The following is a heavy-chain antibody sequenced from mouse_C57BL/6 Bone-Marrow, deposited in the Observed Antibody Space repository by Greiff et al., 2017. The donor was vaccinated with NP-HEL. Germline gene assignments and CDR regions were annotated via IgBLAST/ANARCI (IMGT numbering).Heavy chain of an antibody. J-gene: IGHJ3*01. CDR1: GFTFSSYG. CDR2: ISSGGSYT. Sequence: EVKLQESGGDLVKPGGSLKLSCAASGFTFSSYGMSWVRQTPDKRLEWVATISSGGSYTYYPDSVKGRFTISRDTAKNTLYLQMSSLKSEDTAMYYCARQGYYYGTPFAYWGQGTLVTVSA. CDR3: ARQGYYYGTPFAY. D-gene: IGHD1-1*01. V-gene: IGHV5-6*01.